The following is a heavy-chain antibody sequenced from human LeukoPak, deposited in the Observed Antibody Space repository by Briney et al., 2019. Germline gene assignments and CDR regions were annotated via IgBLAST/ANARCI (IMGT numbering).Heavy chain of an antibody. Sequence: SETLSLTCTVSGGSISPFYWNWIRQPPGKGLEWIGYIYYTGGTSYSPSLNSRVTISVNTSKNQFSLRLSSVTAADTAVYYCARHRYYYDSSGYYYQPWGQGTLVTVSS. CDR1: GGSISPFY. CDR2: IYYTGGT. J-gene: IGHJ5*02. V-gene: IGHV4-59*01. CDR3: ARHRYYYDSSGYYYQP. D-gene: IGHD3-22*01.